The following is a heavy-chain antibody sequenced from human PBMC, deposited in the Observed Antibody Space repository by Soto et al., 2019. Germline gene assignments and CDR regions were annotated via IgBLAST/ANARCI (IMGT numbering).Heavy chain of an antibody. V-gene: IGHV1-69*13. J-gene: IGHJ4*02. CDR2: IIPIFGTA. CDR3: ARDPHYYDSSGH. Sequence: ASVKVSCKASGGTFSSYAISWVRQAPGQGLEWMGGIIPIFGTANYAQKFQGRVTITADESTSTAYMELSSLRSEDTAVYYCARDPHYYDSSGHWGQGTLVTVSS. CDR1: GGTFSSYA. D-gene: IGHD3-22*01.